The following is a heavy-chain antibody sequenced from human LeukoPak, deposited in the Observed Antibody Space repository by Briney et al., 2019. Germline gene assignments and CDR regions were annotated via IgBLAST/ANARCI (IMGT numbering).Heavy chain of an antibody. CDR2: INHSGST. J-gene: IGHJ4*02. CDR3: ARDMGEAVAGTSPLDY. Sequence: PSETLSLTCAVYGGSFSGYYWSWIRQPPGKGLEWLGEINHSGSTNYNPSLKSRVTISVDTSKNQFSLKLSSVTAADTAVYYCARDMGEAVAGTSPLDYWGQGTLVTVSS. CDR1: GGSFSGYY. D-gene: IGHD6-19*01. V-gene: IGHV4-34*01.